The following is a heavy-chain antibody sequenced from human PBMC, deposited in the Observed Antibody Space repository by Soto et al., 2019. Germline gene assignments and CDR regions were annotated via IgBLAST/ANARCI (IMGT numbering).Heavy chain of an antibody. CDR2: IKHSGST. CDR3: ARGYGSGSYYRPLHYYGMDV. Sequence: SETLSLTCAVYGGSFSGYYWSWIRQPPGKGLEWIGEIKHSGSTNYNPSLKSRVTISVDTSKNQFSLKLSSVTAADTAVYYCARGYGSGSYYRPLHYYGMDVWGQGTTVTVSS. V-gene: IGHV4-34*01. CDR1: GGSFSGYY. J-gene: IGHJ6*02. D-gene: IGHD3-10*01.